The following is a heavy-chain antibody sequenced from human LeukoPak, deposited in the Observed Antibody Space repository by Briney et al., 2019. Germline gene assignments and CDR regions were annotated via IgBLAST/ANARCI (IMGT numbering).Heavy chain of an antibody. Sequence: SVKVSCKASGGTFSSYAISWVRQAPGQGLEWMGGIIPIFGTANYAQKFQGRVTITADEPTSTAYMELSSLRSEDTAVYYCASCEIYGSGSSVWGKGTTVTVSS. CDR3: ASCEIYGSGSSV. CDR1: GGTFSSYA. V-gene: IGHV1-69*01. D-gene: IGHD3-10*01. J-gene: IGHJ6*04. CDR2: IIPIFGTA.